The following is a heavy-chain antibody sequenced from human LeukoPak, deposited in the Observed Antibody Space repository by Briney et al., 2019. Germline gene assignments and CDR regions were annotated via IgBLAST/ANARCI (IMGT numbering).Heavy chain of an antibody. Sequence: HPGGSLRLSCTVSGFTFSGHWMNWVRQAPGKGLEWVANIKYDGTEKHYVASVEGRFTISRDNAKESVYLQMSNLRAEDTAVYYCATRNNLEYWGQGILVTVPS. CDR1: GFTFSGHW. CDR3: ATRNNLEY. V-gene: IGHV3-7*01. CDR2: IKYDGTEK. J-gene: IGHJ4*02.